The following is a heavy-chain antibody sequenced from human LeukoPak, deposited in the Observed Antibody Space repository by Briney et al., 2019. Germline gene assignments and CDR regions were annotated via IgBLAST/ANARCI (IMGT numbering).Heavy chain of an antibody. V-gene: IGHV3-15*01. CDR2: ITSKPDGGTT. CDR3: TTVGAARSGYYY. CDR1: GFTFSNAW. J-gene: IGHJ4*02. Sequence: GGSLRLSCAASGFTFSNAWMTWVRQAPGKGLESVGRITSKPDGGTTDYAAPVKGRFTISRDDSKDTLYLQMKSLKTEDTAVYYCTTVGAARSGYYYWGQGSLVTVSS. D-gene: IGHD3-22*01.